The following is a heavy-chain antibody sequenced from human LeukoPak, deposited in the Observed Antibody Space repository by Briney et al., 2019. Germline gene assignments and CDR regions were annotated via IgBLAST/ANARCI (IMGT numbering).Heavy chain of an antibody. CDR1: GGSISSYY. CDR3: ARLAYYYMDV. CDR2: IYYSGST. V-gene: IGHV4-59*08. Sequence: SETLSLTCTVSGGSISSYYWSWIRQPPGKGLEWIGYIYYSGSTNYNPSLKSRVTISVDTSKNQLSLKLSSVTAADTAVYYCARLAYYYMDVWGKGTTVTVSS. J-gene: IGHJ6*03.